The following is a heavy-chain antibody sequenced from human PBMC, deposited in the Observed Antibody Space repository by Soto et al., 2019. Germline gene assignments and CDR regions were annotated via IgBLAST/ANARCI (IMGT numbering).Heavy chain of an antibody. CDR3: AREQQWLVRGHYYYYMDV. J-gene: IGHJ6*03. D-gene: IGHD6-19*01. CDR2: IYSGGST. Sequence: GGSLRLSCAASGFTVSSNYMSWVRQAPGKGLEWVSVIYSGGSTYYDDSMKGRFTISSDNSKNRLYIQMNSLRDEDTAVYYCAREQQWLVRGHYYYYMDVWGKGTTVTVSS. CDR1: GFTVSSNY. V-gene: IGHV3-66*01.